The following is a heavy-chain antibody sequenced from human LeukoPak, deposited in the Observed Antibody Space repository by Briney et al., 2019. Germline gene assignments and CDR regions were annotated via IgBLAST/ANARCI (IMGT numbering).Heavy chain of an antibody. CDR3: ARAALEQQLGNWFDP. CDR1: GFTFSSYS. V-gene: IGHV3-21*01. Sequence: PGGSLRLSCAASGFTFSSYSMNWVRQAPGKGLEGVSSISSSSSYIYYADSVKGRFTISRDNAKNSLYLQMNSLRAEDTAVYYCARAALEQQLGNWFDPWGQGTLVTVSS. CDR2: ISSSSSYI. D-gene: IGHD6-13*01. J-gene: IGHJ5*02.